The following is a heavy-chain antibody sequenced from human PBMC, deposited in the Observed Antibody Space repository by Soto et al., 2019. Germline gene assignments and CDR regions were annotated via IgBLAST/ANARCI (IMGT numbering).Heavy chain of an antibody. D-gene: IGHD2-15*01. CDR2: INHSGST. CDR3: ARGEYGEYCCDEGRDA. V-gene: IGHV4-34*01. J-gene: IGHJ6*04. CDR1: CGSFSGYY. Sequence: LTRSVYCGSFSGYYWSWIRQPPGKGLEWIGEINHSGSTNYNPSLKSRVTISVDTSKNQFSLKLSSVTAADTAVYYCARGEYGEYCCDEGRDAWGKWTWVTV.